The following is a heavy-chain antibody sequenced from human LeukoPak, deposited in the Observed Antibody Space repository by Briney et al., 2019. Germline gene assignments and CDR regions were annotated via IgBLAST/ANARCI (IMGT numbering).Heavy chain of an antibody. D-gene: IGHD3-16*01. CDR2: INWNGGST. CDR3: ARDGREGGGDDY. Sequence: GGSLRLSCAASGFTFDDYGMSWVRQAPGKGLEWVSGINWNGGSTGYADSVKGRFTISRDNAKNSLYLQMNGLRAEDTALYYGARDGREGGGDDYWGQGTLVTVSS. J-gene: IGHJ4*02. CDR1: GFTFDDYG. V-gene: IGHV3-20*04.